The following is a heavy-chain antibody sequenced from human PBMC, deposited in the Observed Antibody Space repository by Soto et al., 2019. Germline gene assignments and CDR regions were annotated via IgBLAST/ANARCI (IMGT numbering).Heavy chain of an antibody. CDR1: GGTFSSYA. V-gene: IGHV1-69*01. D-gene: IGHD6-6*01. CDR3: ARAPYSSSPGYYYYGMDV. Sequence: QVQLVQSGAEVKKPGSSVKVSCKASGGTFSSYAISWVRQAPGQGLEWMGGIIPIFGTANYAQKFQGRVTITADESTSTAYMELRSLRSEDTAVYYCARAPYSSSPGYYYYGMDVWGQGTTVTVSS. CDR2: IIPIFGTA. J-gene: IGHJ6*02.